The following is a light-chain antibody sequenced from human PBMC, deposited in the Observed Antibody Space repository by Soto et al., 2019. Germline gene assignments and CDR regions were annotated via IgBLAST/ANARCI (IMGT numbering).Light chain of an antibody. CDR3: QSYDNSLSHVV. CDR2: GDN. J-gene: IGLJ2*01. CDR1: NSNIGSFYD. V-gene: IGLV1-40*01. Sequence: QSVLTQPPSVSGAPGQRVPIPCTGSNSNIGSFYDVHWYQQLPGTVPKLLIYGDNNRPSGVPDRFSGSKSGTSASLAITGLQAEDEADYYCQSYDNSLSHVVFGGGTKLTVL.